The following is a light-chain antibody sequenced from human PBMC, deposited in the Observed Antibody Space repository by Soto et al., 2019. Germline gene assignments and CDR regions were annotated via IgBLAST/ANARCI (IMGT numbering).Light chain of an antibody. Sequence: EIVMTQTPVTLSVSPEERATLSCRASQSVSNNYLAWYQQKPGQAPRLLIYGASNRATGIPDRFSGSGSGTDFTLTISRLEPEDFAVYYCQQYGSSGTFGQGTKVDIK. V-gene: IGKV3-20*01. CDR2: GAS. CDR3: QQYGSSGT. J-gene: IGKJ1*01. CDR1: QSVSNNY.